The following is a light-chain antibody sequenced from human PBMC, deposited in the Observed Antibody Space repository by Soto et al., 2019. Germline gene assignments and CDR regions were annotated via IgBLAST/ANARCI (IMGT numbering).Light chain of an antibody. CDR1: SSDIGNYNY. Sequence: QSALTQPASVSGSPGQSITISCTGTSSDIGNYNYVSWYQQHPGKAPKLMIYEVSNRPSGVSNRFSASKSGNTASLTISGLQAEDEADYFCSSYTSISTYVVFGGGTKLTVL. J-gene: IGLJ2*01. CDR3: SSYTSISTYVV. CDR2: EVS. V-gene: IGLV2-14*01.